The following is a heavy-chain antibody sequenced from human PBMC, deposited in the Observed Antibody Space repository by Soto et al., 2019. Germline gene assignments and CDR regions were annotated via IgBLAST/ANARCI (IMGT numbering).Heavy chain of an antibody. CDR1: GGTFSSYA. J-gene: IGHJ4*02. CDR3: ASRLPHYYDSSGYYPGFFDY. V-gene: IGHV1-69*13. D-gene: IGHD3-22*01. Sequence: SVKVSCKASGGTFSSYAISWVRQAPGQGLEWMGGIIPIFGTANYAQKFQGRVTITADESTSTAYMELSSLRSEDTAVYYCASRLPHYYDSSGYYPGFFDYWGQGTLVTVSS. CDR2: IIPIFGTA.